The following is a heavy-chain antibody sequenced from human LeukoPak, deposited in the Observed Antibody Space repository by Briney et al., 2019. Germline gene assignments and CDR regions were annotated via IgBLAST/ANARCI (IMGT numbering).Heavy chain of an antibody. CDR2: IYYSGSM. CDR1: GGSSSSDH. V-gene: IGHV4-59*01. D-gene: IGHD6-13*01. CDR3: GVLIAGGGGRGY. J-gene: IGHJ4*02. Sequence: SETLSLTCTVSGGSSSSDHWSWVRQPPGKGLEWIGNIYYSGSMKYNPTLKSRVTISLDAANNQFSLKLTTLTTADTAVYYCGVLIAGGGGRGYWGQGTLVTVSS.